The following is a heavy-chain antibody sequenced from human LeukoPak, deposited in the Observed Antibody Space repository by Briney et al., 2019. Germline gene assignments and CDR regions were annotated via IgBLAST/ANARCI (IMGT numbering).Heavy chain of an antibody. CDR1: GGSISSHY. CDR2: IYYSGST. CDR3: ARGGDGYNGHFDY. V-gene: IGHV4-59*11. Sequence: SETLSLTCTVSGGSISSHYWSWIRQPPGKGLEWIGYIYYSGSTNYNPSLKSRVTISVDTSKNQFSLKLSSVTAADTAVYYCARGGDGYNGHFDYWGQGTLVTVSS. J-gene: IGHJ4*02. D-gene: IGHD5-24*01.